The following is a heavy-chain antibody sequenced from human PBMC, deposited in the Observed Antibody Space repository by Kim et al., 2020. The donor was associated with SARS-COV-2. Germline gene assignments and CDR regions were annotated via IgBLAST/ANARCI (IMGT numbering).Heavy chain of an antibody. Sequence: GGSLRLSCAASGFTFSSYWMSWVRQAPGKGLEWVANIKQDGSEKYYVDSVKGRLTISRDNAKNSLYLQMNSLRAEDTAVYYCASYSSGWYSLYYYYGMDVWGQGTTVTVSS. V-gene: IGHV3-7*01. CDR2: IKQDGSEK. CDR3: ASYSSGWYSLYYYYGMDV. J-gene: IGHJ6*02. D-gene: IGHD6-19*01. CDR1: GFTFSSYW.